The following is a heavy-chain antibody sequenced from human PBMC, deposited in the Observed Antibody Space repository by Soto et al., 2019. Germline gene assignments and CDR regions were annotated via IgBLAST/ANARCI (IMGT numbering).Heavy chain of an antibody. Sequence: GGSLRLSCAASGFTFSSSDIHWVRQAPGKGLEWVALIWYDGSNRYYADSVKGRFTISRDNSKNTLSLQMNSLRAEDTAVYYCATNFYCSGGPCPRAIDIPGQGTMVSVSS. V-gene: IGHV3-33*01. CDR3: ATNFYCSGGPCPRAIDI. J-gene: IGHJ3*02. CDR1: GFTFSSSD. CDR2: IWYDGSNR. D-gene: IGHD2-15*01.